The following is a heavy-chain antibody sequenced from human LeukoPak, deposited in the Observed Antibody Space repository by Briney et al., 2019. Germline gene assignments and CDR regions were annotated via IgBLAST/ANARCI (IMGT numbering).Heavy chain of an antibody. CDR3: ARDRPNYYGSDGHYYRRDGDY. V-gene: IGHV3-23*01. CDR1: GFTLSFYA. J-gene: IGHJ4*02. D-gene: IGHD3-22*01. Sequence: GGSLRLSCAASGFTLSFYAMSWVRQAPGKGLQWVSSITSRGESTWYVDSVKGRFTITRDNSENTLYLQMHSLRAEDTAVYYCARDRPNYYGSDGHYYRRDGDYWGRGTLVSVSS. CDR2: ITSRGEST.